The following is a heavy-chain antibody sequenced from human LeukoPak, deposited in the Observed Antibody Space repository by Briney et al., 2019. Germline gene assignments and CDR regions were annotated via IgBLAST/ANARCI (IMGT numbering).Heavy chain of an antibody. Sequence: GGSLRLSCAASGFTFRSYAMMWVRQAPGKGLEWVSALSAGGTTTYYADSVKGRFTISRDNSKETLYLQLNSLRVEDTAVYYCAKDLVRQARMPRYFQHWGQGTLVTVSS. CDR3: AKDLVRQARMPRYFQH. J-gene: IGHJ1*01. CDR2: LSAGGTTT. D-gene: IGHD3-10*01. V-gene: IGHV3-23*01. CDR1: GFTFRSYA.